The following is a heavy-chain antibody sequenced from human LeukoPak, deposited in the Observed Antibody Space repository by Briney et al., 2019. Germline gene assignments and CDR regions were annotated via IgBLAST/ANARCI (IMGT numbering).Heavy chain of an antibody. V-gene: IGHV3-21*01. CDR1: GFSFSNYN. CDR3: ARDPYSGAYGSDYYYYMDV. CDR2: ITSSGSLV. D-gene: IGHD1-26*01. J-gene: IGHJ6*03. Sequence: GGSLRLSCAASGFSFSNYNMNWARLAPGKGLEWVSSITSSGSLVFYADSVKGRFTISRDNADNSLYLQMSSLRVEDTAVYFCARDPYSGAYGSDYYYYMDVWGKGTTVTVSS.